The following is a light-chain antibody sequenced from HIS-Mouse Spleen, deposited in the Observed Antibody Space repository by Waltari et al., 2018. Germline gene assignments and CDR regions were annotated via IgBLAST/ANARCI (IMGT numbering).Light chain of an antibody. CDR2: EDS. CDR3: YSTDSSGNHRV. Sequence: SYDLTQPPSVSVSPGQTARITCSGAACPKKFACWYQRKSGQAPVLVIYEDSKRPTGIPERFSGSSSGTMATLTISGAQVEDEADYYCYSTDSSGNHRVFGGGTKLTVL. J-gene: IGLJ2*01. V-gene: IGLV3-10*01. CDR1: ACPKKF.